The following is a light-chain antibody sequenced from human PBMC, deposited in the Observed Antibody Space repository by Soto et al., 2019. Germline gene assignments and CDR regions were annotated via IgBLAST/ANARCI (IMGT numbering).Light chain of an antibody. CDR1: QGI. Sequence: DFQMTQSPSSLSASVGDRVTITCRASQGIPKVLIYAASTLQSGVPSRFSGSGSGTDFTLTISSLQPEDVATYYCQNYNSAPPAGTFGGGTKVEIK. J-gene: IGKJ4*01. CDR2: AAS. CDR3: QNYNSAPPAGT. V-gene: IGKV1-27*01.